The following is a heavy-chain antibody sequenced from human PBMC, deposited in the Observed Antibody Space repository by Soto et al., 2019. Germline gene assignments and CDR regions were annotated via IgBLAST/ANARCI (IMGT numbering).Heavy chain of an antibody. CDR1: GASFRDYY. CDR3: ARGVYDTIFGVVSLDF. J-gene: IGHJ4*02. CDR2: INYSGRT. V-gene: IGHV4-34*01. D-gene: IGHD3-3*01. Sequence: PSETLSLTCAVYGASFRDYYWTWIRQPPGKGLEWIGEINYSGRTNHSPSLKSRVTISVDTSKNQFSLKLSSVTAADTAVYYCARGVYDTIFGVVSLDFWDQGTLVTVSS.